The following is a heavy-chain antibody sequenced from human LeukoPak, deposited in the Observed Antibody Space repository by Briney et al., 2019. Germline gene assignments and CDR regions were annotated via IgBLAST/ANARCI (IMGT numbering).Heavy chain of an antibody. Sequence: GSLRLSCAASGFTFGSYWMSWVRQAPGKGLEWIGSIYYSGSTYYNPSLKSRVTISVDTSKNQFSLKLSSVTAADTAVYYCARAGPNRYGSGSYFDYWGQGTLVTVSS. CDR1: GFTFGSYW. D-gene: IGHD3-10*01. J-gene: IGHJ4*02. V-gene: IGHV4-39*07. CDR3: ARAGPNRYGSGSYFDY. CDR2: IYYSGST.